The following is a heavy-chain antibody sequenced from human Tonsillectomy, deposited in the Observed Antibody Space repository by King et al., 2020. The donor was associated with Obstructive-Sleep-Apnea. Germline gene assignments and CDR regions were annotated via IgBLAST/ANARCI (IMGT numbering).Heavy chain of an antibody. Sequence: VQLVESGGGLVKPGGSLRLSCAASGFTFSNAWMSWVRQAPGKGLEWVGRIKSKTDGCTTDYAAPVKGRFTISRDDSKNTLYLQMNSLKTEDTAVYYGTTESDGPFDYWGQGTLVTVSS. CDR3: TTESDGPFDY. CDR1: GFTFSNAW. J-gene: IGHJ4*02. V-gene: IGHV3-15*01. D-gene: IGHD2-21*02. CDR2: IKSKTDGCTT.